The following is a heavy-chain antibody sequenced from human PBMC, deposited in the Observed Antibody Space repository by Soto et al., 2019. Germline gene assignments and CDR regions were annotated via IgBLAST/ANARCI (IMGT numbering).Heavy chain of an antibody. CDR1: GYMFSHYG. CDR2: ISGYNGNT. Sequence: QIQLVQSGAEVKKPGASVKVSCKASGYMFSHYGINWVRQAPGQGLEWVAWISGYNGNTNYAQKFQGRVTMIMDSSTNTAYMELRSLTSDDTAVYYCARDLLAMTGTANDAFDIWGQGTMVTVSS. J-gene: IGHJ3*02. D-gene: IGHD1-1*01. V-gene: IGHV1-18*04. CDR3: ARDLLAMTGTANDAFDI.